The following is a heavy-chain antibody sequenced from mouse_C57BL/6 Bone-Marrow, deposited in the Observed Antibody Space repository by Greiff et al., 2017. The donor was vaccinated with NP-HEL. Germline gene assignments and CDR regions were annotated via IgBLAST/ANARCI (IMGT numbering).Heavy chain of an antibody. Sequence: EVKVVESGGGLVKPGGSLKLSCAASGFTFSSYTMSWVRQTPEKRLEWVATISGGGGNTYYPDSVKGRFTISRDNAKNTLYLQMSSLRSEDTALYYCARRGEGSYYFDYWGQGTTLTVSS. CDR3: ARRGEGSYYFDY. V-gene: IGHV5-9*01. J-gene: IGHJ2*01. CDR2: ISGGGGNT. CDR1: GFTFSSYT.